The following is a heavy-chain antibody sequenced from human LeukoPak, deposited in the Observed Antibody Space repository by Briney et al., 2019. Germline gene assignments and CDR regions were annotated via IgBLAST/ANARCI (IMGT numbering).Heavy chain of an antibody. D-gene: IGHD3-22*01. Sequence: LETLSLTCTVPGGSISSSNYYWGWISHPPRKGMDWIGLIGYSGSTYYNPSLKSRVTISVDTSKKQFSLKVTSVTAADTAVYYCARLDDSSGYYYGQCNFDYWGQGTLVTVSS. CDR2: IGYSGST. CDR3: ARLDDSSGYYYGQCNFDY. V-gene: IGHV4-39*01. J-gene: IGHJ4*02. CDR1: GGSISSSNYY.